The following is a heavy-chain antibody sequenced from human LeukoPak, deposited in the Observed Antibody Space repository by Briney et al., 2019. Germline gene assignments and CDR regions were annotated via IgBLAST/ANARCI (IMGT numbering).Heavy chain of an antibody. J-gene: IGHJ6*02. CDR1: GFTFSSYG. CDR3: ARCFRELYYYYGMDV. V-gene: IGHV3-30*19. D-gene: IGHD1-7*01. Sequence: PGGSLRLSCAASGFTFSSYGMHWVRQAPGKGLEWVAVISYDGSNKYYADSVKGRFTISRDNSKNTLYLQMNSLRAEDTAVYYCARCFRELYYYYGMDVWGQGTTVTVSS. CDR2: ISYDGSNK.